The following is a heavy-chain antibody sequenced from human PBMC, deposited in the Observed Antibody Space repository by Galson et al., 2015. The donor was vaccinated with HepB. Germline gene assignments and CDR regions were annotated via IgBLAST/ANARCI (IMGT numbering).Heavy chain of an antibody. J-gene: IGHJ4*02. Sequence: SLRLSCAASGFTFSDDYMSWIRQAPGKGLEWVSYISDSGSYTNSADSVKGRFTISRDNAEKSLYLQMNSLRAEDTAVYFCARARGSGPGAHFDYWGQGTVVTVSS. CDR2: ISDSGSYT. CDR3: ARARGSGPGAHFDY. D-gene: IGHD6-25*01. V-gene: IGHV3-11*05. CDR1: GFTFSDDY.